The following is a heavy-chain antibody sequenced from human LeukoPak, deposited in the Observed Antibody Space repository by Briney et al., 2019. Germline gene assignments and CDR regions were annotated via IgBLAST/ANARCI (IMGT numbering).Heavy chain of an antibody. V-gene: IGHV1-46*01. CDR2: INPSGGST. Sequence: ASVKVSCKASGYTFTSYYIDSVRQAPGQGLEWMGVINPSGGSTRYAQKFQGRVTMTVDTSTRTVYMELSSLTSADTAVYYCARGTTDDYWGQGTPVTVSS. J-gene: IGHJ4*02. D-gene: IGHD1-1*01. CDR1: GYTFTSYY. CDR3: ARGTTDDY.